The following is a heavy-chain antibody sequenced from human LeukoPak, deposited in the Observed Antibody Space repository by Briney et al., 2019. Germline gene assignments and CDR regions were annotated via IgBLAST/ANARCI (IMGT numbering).Heavy chain of an antibody. V-gene: IGHV3-23*01. CDR3: AKDRRYCSGGSCYDGDYYFDY. CDR1: GFTLSSYA. Sequence: PGGSLRLSCAASGFTLSSYAMSWVRQAPGKGLEWVSAISGSGGSTYYADSVKGRFTISRDNSKNTLYLQMNSLRAEDTAVYYCAKDRRYCSGGSCYDGDYYFDYWGQGTLVTVSS. CDR2: ISGSGGST. J-gene: IGHJ4*02. D-gene: IGHD2-15*01.